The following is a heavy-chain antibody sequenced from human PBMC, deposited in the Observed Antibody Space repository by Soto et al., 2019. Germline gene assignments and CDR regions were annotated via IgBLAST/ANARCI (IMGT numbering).Heavy chain of an antibody. CDR2: INPSGSST. Sequence: QAQLVQSGAEVKEPGASVKVSCQASGYTFTKYYVHWMRQAPGQGPEWMGMINPSGSSTTYAQRFQGRVTMTRDTSTTTVYMNLSSLRSGDTAVYYCARGLYSGYLNDAFDIWGQGTVVTVSS. CDR3: ARGLYSGYLNDAFDI. D-gene: IGHD5-12*01. V-gene: IGHV1-46*03. J-gene: IGHJ3*02. CDR1: GYTFTKYY.